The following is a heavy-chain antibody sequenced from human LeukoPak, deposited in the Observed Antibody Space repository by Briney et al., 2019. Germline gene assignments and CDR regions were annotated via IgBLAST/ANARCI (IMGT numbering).Heavy chain of an antibody. J-gene: IGHJ6*02. CDR3: ARDVLRQASRYFDWFKGSGMDV. CDR2: ISYDGGNK. D-gene: IGHD3-9*01. CDR1: GFTFSSYA. Sequence: QPGRSLRLSCAASGFTFSSYAMHWVRQVPGKGLEWVAVISYDGGNKYSADSVKGRFTISRDNSKNTLYLQMNSLRAEDTAVYYCARDVLRQASRYFDWFKGSGMDVWGQGTTVTVSS. V-gene: IGHV3-30*04.